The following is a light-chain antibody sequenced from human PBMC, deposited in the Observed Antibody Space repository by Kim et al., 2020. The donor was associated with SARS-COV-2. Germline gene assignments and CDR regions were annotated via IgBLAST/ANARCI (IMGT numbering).Light chain of an antibody. CDR1: QAINSY. CDR2: AAS. V-gene: IGKV1-9*01. CDR3: HQLHSYPWG. J-gene: IGKJ4*02. Sequence: DIQLTQSPSFLSASVGDRVTITCRASQAINSYFAWYQQKPGKAPNLLIYAASTLQSGVPSRFAGSGSGTEFTLTISSLQPEDFAIYYCHQLHSYPWGFGGGTKLEI.